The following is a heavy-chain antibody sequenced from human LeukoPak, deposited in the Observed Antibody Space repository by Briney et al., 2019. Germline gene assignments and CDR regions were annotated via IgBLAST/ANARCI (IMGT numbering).Heavy chain of an antibody. J-gene: IGHJ6*02. D-gene: IGHD4-17*01. CDR1: GYTFTSYG. CDR2: MNGNSGNT. V-gene: IGHV1-8*01. CDR3: ARQDYGDSGGVYYYYDMDV. Sequence: ASVKVSCKASGYTFTSYGINWVRQATGQGLEWMGWMNGNSGNTDYAQKFQGRITMTWNTSISTAYMELSSLRSEDTAVYYCARQDYGDSGGVYYYYDMDVWGQGTTVTVSS.